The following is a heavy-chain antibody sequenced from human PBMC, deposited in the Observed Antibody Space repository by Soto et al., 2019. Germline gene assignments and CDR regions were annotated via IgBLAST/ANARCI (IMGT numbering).Heavy chain of an antibody. Sequence: VRQAPGKGLEWVSAISVSGTNTYSADSVKGRFTISRDNSKNTLYLQMNTLRAEDTAVYYCAKDVISGGGCYSLDCWGHGTLVTVSS. D-gene: IGHD2-15*01. CDR3: AKDVISGGGCYSLDC. V-gene: IGHV3-23*01. J-gene: IGHJ4*01. CDR2: ISVSGTNT.